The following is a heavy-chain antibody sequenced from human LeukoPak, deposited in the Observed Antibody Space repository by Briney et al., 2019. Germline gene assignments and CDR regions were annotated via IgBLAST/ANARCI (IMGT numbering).Heavy chain of an antibody. CDR2: INKDGNEK. CDR1: AFTFSDYW. J-gene: IGHJ6*01. D-gene: IGHD6-13*01. V-gene: IGHV3-7*01. CDR3: ARESHASSWYFYKMDV. Sequence: GGSLRLSCAASAFTFSDYWMTWVRQAPGKGLEWVANINKDGNEKYYVDSVKGRFTISRDNAKNSLYLQINSLRVDDTGVYYCARESHASSWYFYKMDVWGQGTTVTVSS.